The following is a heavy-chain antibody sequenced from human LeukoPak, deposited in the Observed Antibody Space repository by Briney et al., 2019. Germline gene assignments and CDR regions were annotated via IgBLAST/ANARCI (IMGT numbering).Heavy chain of an antibody. CDR3: ARDLGNNRYFDY. Sequence: PGGSLRLSCAASGFTFSTYGTHWVRQAPGKGLEWVAVIWYDGSEKYHADSVKGRFTISRDNSKNTLYLQMKSLRAEDTAVYYCARDLGNNRYFDYWGQGTLVTVSS. D-gene: IGHD1/OR15-1a*01. CDR1: GFTFSTYG. CDR2: IWYDGSEK. J-gene: IGHJ4*02. V-gene: IGHV3-33*01.